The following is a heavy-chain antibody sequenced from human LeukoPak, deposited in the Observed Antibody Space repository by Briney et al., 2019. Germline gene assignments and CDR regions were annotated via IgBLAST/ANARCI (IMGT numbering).Heavy chain of an antibody. CDR1: GYTFTSYG. D-gene: IGHD2-2*02. CDR2: ISAYNGST. CDR3: ARDLYGAIKIDY. V-gene: IGHV1-18*01. Sequence: AAVKVSCKASGYTFTSYGISWVRQAPGQGVEWMGWISAYNGSTNNAQKLQGRVTMTTDTYTRTAYMELRRLRSDGTAVYYGARDLYGAIKIDYWGQGTLVTVSS. J-gene: IGHJ4*02.